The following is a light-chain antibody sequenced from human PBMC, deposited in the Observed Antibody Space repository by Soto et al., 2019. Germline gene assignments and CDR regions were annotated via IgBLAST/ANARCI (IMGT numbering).Light chain of an antibody. Sequence: QTVVTQEPSFSVSPGGTVTLTFGLSSGSVSTSYYPIWYQQTPGQAPRTLIYSTNTRSSGVPDRFSGSILGNKAALTITGAQADDESDYYCVLYMGSGISVFGTGTKLTVL. J-gene: IGLJ1*01. CDR2: STN. CDR3: VLYMGSGISV. V-gene: IGLV8-61*01. CDR1: SGSVSTSYY.